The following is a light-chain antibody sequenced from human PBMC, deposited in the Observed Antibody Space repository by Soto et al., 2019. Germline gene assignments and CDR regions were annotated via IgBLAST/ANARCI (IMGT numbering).Light chain of an antibody. V-gene: IGKV3-15*01. CDR2: GAS. CDR1: QNVGRN. Sequence: EIVMTQSPDTLSVSPGERATLSCRASQNVGRNVAWYQQRPGQAPRLLIHGASIRATGIPARFSGSGSGTEFTLTISSLQSEDFAVYYCQQYNNWPRTFGQGTKLEIK. CDR3: QQYNNWPRT. J-gene: IGKJ2*02.